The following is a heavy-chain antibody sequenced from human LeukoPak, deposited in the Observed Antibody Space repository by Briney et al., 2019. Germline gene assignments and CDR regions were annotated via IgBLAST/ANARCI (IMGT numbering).Heavy chain of an antibody. CDR1: GVSIASYS. J-gene: IGHJ4*02. CDR3: ARSRGWWALDY. D-gene: IGHD2-8*02. V-gene: IGHV4-39*07. CDR2: IDSYGTT. Sequence: PSETLSLTCAVSGVSIASYSCRWFRQSPGKGLEDVAAIDSYGTTYYNPSLRSRLNIAVDPSKNQCSLRLNSVTAADTAVYYCARSRGWWALDYWGPGTLVAVSS.